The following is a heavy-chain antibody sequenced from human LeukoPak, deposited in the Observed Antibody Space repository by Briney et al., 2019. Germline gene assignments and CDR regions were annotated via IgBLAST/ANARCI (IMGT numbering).Heavy chain of an antibody. D-gene: IGHD2-21*01. V-gene: IGHV4-39*07. CDR3: ARVRGLWYGDY. Sequence: PSETLSLTCSVSGDSISSTSYYWSWICQPPGKGLEWIGEINHSGSTNYNPSLKSRVTISVDTSKNQFSLKLSSVTAADTAVYYCARVRGLWYGDYWGQGTLVTVSS. J-gene: IGHJ4*02. CDR1: GDSISSTSYY. CDR2: INHSGST.